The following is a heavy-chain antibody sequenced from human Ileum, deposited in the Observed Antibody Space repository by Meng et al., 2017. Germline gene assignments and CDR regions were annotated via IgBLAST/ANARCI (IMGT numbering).Heavy chain of an antibody. CDR1: RFTFSEYA. D-gene: IGHD6-19*01. CDR2: ISASGDRT. V-gene: IGHV3-23*01. Sequence: GGSLRPSCAASRFTFSEYAMSWVRQSPGKGLEWVSTISASGDRTFYADSVKGRFTISRDNSRNRLYLQMKSLRAEDTAVYYCHLLVAGRGVFYFYSGFDVWGQGTMVTVSS. J-gene: IGHJ6*02. CDR3: HLLVAGRGVFYFYSGFDV.